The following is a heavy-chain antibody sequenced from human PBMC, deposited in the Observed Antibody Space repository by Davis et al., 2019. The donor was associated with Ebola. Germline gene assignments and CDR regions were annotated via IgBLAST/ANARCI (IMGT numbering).Heavy chain of an antibody. CDR2: MNPNSGNT. V-gene: IGHV1-8*01. CDR3: ARGRGSSSWYKYYYYGMDV. D-gene: IGHD6-13*01. J-gene: IGHJ6*04. Sequence: ASVKVSCKTSGGTFTNYAVNWVRQATGQGLEWMGWMNPNSGNTGYAQKFQGRVTMTRNTSISTAYMELSSLRSEDTAVYYCARGRGSSSWYKYYYYGMDVWGKGTTVTVSS. CDR1: GGTFTNYA.